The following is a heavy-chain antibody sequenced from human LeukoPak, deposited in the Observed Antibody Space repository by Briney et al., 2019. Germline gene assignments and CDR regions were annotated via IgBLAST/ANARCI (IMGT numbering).Heavy chain of an antibody. Sequence: SETLSLTCTVSGYFISTGYYWGWIRQSPGKGLGWIAIIHHSGSTYYNPFLKSRVTISVDTSKNQFSLKLSSVTAADTAVYYCARDWEGYSSSWYVGESLDVWGKGTTVTVSS. CDR1: GYFISTGYY. D-gene: IGHD6-13*01. V-gene: IGHV4-38-2*02. J-gene: IGHJ6*04. CDR3: ARDWEGYSSSWYVGESLDV. CDR2: IHHSGST.